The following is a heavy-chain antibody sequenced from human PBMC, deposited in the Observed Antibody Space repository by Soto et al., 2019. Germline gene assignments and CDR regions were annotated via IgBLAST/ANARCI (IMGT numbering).Heavy chain of an antibody. D-gene: IGHD1-7*01. Sequence: PGVSLRLSCAASGFTFGYYCMNWVRQAPGKGLEWVGNIKEDGSKQGYVDSVRGRFTISRDNAKNSLYLQINSLRAEDTAVYYCARGTRNPGLDNWGQGTLVTVSS. J-gene: IGHJ4*02. V-gene: IGHV3-7*03. CDR1: GFTFGYYC. CDR3: ARGTRNPGLDN. CDR2: IKEDGSKQ.